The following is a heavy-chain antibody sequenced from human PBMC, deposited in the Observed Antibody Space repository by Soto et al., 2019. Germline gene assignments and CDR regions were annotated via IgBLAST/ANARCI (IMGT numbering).Heavy chain of an antibody. V-gene: IGHV3-23*01. J-gene: IGHJ4*02. CDR2: ISGSGGST. D-gene: IGHD6-19*01. CDR3: ARPYSSGWYGYFDY. CDR1: GFTFSSYA. Sequence: GGSLRLSCAASGFTFSSYAMSWVRQAPGKGLEWVSAISGSGGSTYYADSVKGRFTISRDNSKNTLYLQMNSLRAEDTAVYYCARPYSSGWYGYFDYWGQGALVTVSS.